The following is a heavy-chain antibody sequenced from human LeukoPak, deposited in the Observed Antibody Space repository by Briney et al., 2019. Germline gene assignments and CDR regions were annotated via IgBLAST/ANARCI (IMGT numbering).Heavy chain of an antibody. CDR1: GGSISNYY. J-gene: IGHJ1*01. CDR2: IYYSGST. D-gene: IGHD6-13*01. V-gene: IGHV4-59*08. Sequence: PSETLSLTCTVSGGSISNYYWSWIRQPPGKGLECIGYIYYSGSTNYNPSLKSRATISVDTSKNQFSLKLSSVTATDTAVYYCARHGGYSSPYLHWGQGTLVTVSS. CDR3: ARHGGYSSPYLH.